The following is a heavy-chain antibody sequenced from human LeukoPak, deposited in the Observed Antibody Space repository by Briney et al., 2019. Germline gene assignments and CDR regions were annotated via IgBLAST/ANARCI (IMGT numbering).Heavy chain of an antibody. D-gene: IGHD1-26*01. V-gene: IGHV3-74*01. CDR2: INPDGTST. J-gene: IGHJ4*02. CDR3: TRELGGDRDY. Sequence: LGGCLRLSCAASGFTFSRSWMHWVRQAPGKGLVWVSRINPDGTSTSHADSVRGRFTISRDNAMNTLYLQMDSLRAEDTAVYYCTRELGGDRDYWGQGTLVTVSS. CDR1: GFTFSRSW.